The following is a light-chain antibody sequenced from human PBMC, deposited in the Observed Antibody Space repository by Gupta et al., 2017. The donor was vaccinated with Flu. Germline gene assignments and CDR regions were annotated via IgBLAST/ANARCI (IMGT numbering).Light chain of an antibody. Sequence: QSALTQPASVSGSPGQSITISCTGTSSDVGPYTYVSWYQQHPGKAPKLIIYEVSKRPAGVAGRFSGSKAGNTASLTISGPQEEEEADYHGSSDTSISNRVFGGGTKLTVL. CDR2: EVS. J-gene: IGLJ3*02. CDR3: SSDTSISNRV. V-gene: IGLV2-14*01. CDR1: SSDVGPYTY.